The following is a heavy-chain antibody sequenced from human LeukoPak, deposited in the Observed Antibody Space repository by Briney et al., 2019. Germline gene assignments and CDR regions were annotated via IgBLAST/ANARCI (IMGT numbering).Heavy chain of an antibody. D-gene: IGHD5-24*01. Sequence: SVKFSCKASGGTFSSYAISWVRQAPGQGLEWMGGIIPIFGTANYAQKFQGRVTITADESTSTAYMELSSLRSEDTAVYYCASSLLSIRWLQPKYYFDYWGQGTLVTVSS. CDR2: IIPIFGTA. CDR3: ASSLLSIRWLQPKYYFDY. J-gene: IGHJ4*02. CDR1: GGTFSSYA. V-gene: IGHV1-69*13.